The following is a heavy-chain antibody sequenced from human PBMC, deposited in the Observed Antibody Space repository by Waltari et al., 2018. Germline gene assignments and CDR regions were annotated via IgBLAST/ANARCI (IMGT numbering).Heavy chain of an antibody. CDR1: GYSFNGYY. CDR2: ISPNSGVT. V-gene: IGHV1-2*02. D-gene: IGHD4-17*01. CDR3: ARDPRWAVTKDYFDF. Sequence: QVQLVQSGAEVKKPGASVKVSCKASGYSFNGYYIHWVRQAPGQGLEWMGWISPNSGVTNHAQKFQARVTMTRDTSISTAYLELSRLTSDDTAIYYCARDPRWAVTKDYFDFWGQGTLVTVSS. J-gene: IGHJ4*02.